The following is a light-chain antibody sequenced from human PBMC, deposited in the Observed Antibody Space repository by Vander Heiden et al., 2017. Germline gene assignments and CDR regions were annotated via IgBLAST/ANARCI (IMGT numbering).Light chain of an antibody. J-gene: IGKJ5*01. CDR2: LGT. Sequence: DIVLPLSPLSLPLTPGEPAPTSSSSSQSPPHINRYNHLDRYLHKPRQSPQLPIYLGTSRAAGVPNRIGSGASRADFTLKISRVEAEDVGVYCCMHALQGLTFGQGTRLEIK. V-gene: IGKV2-28*01. CDR3: MHALQGLT. CDR1: QSPPHINRYNH.